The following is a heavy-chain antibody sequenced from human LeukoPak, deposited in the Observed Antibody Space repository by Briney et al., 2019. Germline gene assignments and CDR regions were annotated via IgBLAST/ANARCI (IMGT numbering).Heavy chain of an antibody. CDR3: AKDQGQQLTLYYYGMDV. D-gene: IGHD6-13*01. CDR2: ISGSGGST. V-gene: IGHV3-23*01. CDR1: GFTFSSYA. Sequence: GGSLRLSCAASGFTFSSYAMSWVRQAPGKGLEWVSAISGSGGSTYYADPVKGRFTISRDNSKNTLYLQMNSLRAEDTAVYYCAKDQGQQLTLYYYGMDVWGQGTTVTVSS. J-gene: IGHJ6*02.